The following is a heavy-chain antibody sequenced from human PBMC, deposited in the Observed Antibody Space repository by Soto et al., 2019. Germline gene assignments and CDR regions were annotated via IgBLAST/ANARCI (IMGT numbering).Heavy chain of an antibody. CDR3: ARVYYDSSGYYPFDY. Sequence: PSETLSLTCTVSGGSISSGGYYWSWIRQHPGKGLEWIGYIYYSGSTYYNPSLKSRVTISVDTSKNQFSLKLSSVTAADTAVYYCARVYYDSSGYYPFDYWGQGTLVTVSS. CDR1: GGSISSGGYY. D-gene: IGHD3-22*01. V-gene: IGHV4-31*03. J-gene: IGHJ4*02. CDR2: IYYSGST.